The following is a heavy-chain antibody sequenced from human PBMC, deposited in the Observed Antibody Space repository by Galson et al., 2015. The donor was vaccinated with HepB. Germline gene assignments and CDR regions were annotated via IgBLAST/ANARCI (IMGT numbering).Heavy chain of an antibody. Sequence: SLRLSCAASGFRFSDYGMHWVRQAPGKGLEWVAVIAYDGINRHYADSVKGRFTISRDSSKNTVVLEMNSLRADDTAFYHCAKCLGSGASCYKATIDYWGRGTLVTVSS. D-gene: IGHD2-2*02. CDR3: AKCLGSGASCYKATIDY. J-gene: IGHJ4*02. V-gene: IGHV3-30*18. CDR2: IAYDGINR. CDR1: GFRFSDYG.